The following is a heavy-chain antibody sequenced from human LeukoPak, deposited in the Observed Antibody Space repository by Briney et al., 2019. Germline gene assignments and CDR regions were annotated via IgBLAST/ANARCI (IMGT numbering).Heavy chain of an antibody. CDR2: IRSKANTYAT. D-gene: IGHD3-22*01. CDR3: TRHGSTSYYDSRGSYRFDYYYMDV. CDR1: GFPFSVST. Sequence: GGSLRLSCAASGFPFSVSTIHWVRQASGKGLEWVGRIRSKANTYATAYAASVKGRFTISRDDSRNTAYLQMNSLKTEDTAVYYCTRHGSTSYYDSRGSYRFDYYYMDVWGKGTTVTVSS. V-gene: IGHV3-73*01. J-gene: IGHJ6*03.